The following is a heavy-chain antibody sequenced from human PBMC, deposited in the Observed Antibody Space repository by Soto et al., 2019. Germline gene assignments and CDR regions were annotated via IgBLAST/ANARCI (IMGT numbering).Heavy chain of an antibody. D-gene: IGHD3-22*01. CDR1: GHTLTELS. CDR3: ARVGGSSSGCDY. CDR2: FDPEGGEA. J-gene: IGHJ4*02. Sequence: ASVKVSCKISGHTLTELSIHWVRQAPGKGLEWMGGFDPEGGEAIYAQKWHGRVTVTEDTFTDTAYMELSRLRSDDTAVYYCARVGGSSSGCDYWGQGTLVTVSS. V-gene: IGHV1-24*01.